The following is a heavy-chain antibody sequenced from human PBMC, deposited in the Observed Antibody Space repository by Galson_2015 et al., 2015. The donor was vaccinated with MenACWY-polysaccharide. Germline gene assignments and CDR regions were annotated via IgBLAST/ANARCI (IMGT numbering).Heavy chain of an antibody. CDR1: GFTFDGYA. D-gene: IGHD3-22*01. CDR3: AKGFYYDTSRGTFDV. J-gene: IGHJ3*01. V-gene: IGHV3-9*01. CDR2: ISWNSGSK. Sequence: SLRLSCAASGFTFDGYAMHWVRHGPGKGLEWVSGISWNSGSKGYADSVRGRFTISRDTAKNSLYLQMNSLRAEDTALYYCAKGFYYDTSRGTFDVWGQGTMVTVSS.